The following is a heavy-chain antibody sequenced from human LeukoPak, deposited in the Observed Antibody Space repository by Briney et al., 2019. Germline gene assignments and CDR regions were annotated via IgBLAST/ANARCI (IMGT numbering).Heavy chain of an antibody. Sequence: GGSLRLSCAASGFTVSGNYMNWVRQAPGKGLEYISSVTNGGTTYYADSVKGRFTISRDNSKSTLYLQMNSLRAEDTAVYYCAQRIAVRPFPFDNWGQGTLVTVSS. V-gene: IGHV3-53*01. CDR3: AQRIAVRPFPFDN. CDR1: GFTVSGNY. CDR2: VTNGGTT. J-gene: IGHJ4*02. D-gene: IGHD6-6*01.